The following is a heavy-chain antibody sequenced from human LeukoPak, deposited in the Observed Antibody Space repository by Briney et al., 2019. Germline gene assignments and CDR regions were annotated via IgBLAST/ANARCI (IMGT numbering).Heavy chain of an antibody. CDR3: ARHVYYDSDFRFDP. J-gene: IGHJ5*02. V-gene: IGHV4-31*03. CDR2: IYYSGST. D-gene: IGHD3-22*01. CDR1: GGSISSGGYY. Sequence: SETLSLTCTVSGGSISSGGYYWSWIRQHPGKGLEWIGYIYYSGSTYYNPSLKSRVTISVDTSKNQFSLKLSSVTAADTAVYYCARHVYYDSDFRFDPWGQGTLVTVSS.